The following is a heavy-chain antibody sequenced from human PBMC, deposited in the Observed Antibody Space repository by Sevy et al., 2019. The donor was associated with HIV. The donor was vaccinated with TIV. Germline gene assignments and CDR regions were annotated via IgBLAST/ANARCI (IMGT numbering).Heavy chain of an antibody. CDR2: ISYDGTYQ. CDR3: ARVAVSYCTNDCYDRFDY. V-gene: IGHV3-30-3*01. Sequence: QLGGPLRLSCAVSGFSFSHYAFHWVRQAPGKGLEWVSLISYDGTYQYYADSVKGRFTISIDNSKNTQYLQMNSLRGNDTAVYYCARVAVSYCTNDCYDRFDYWGPGALVTVSS. J-gene: IGHJ4*02. D-gene: IGHD2-8*01. CDR1: GFSFSHYA.